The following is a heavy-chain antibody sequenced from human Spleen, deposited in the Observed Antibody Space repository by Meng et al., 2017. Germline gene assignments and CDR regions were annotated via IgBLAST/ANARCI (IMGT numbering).Heavy chain of an antibody. CDR1: GGSFSDYS. CDR3: ARGGRSGWTRRYFDL. Sequence: VPLQELEAGPVKPACTLSLTDVVSGGSFSDYSWSWIRQPPGKGLEWIGEINHIGSTNYNPSLESRATISVDKSKNQFSLKLSSVTAADTAVYYCARGGRSGWTRRYFDLWGRGTLVTVSS. J-gene: IGHJ2*01. V-gene: IGHV4-34*01. CDR2: INHIGST. D-gene: IGHD6-19*01.